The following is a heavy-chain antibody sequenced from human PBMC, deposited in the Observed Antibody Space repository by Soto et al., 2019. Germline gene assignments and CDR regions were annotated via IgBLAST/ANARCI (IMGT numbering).Heavy chain of an antibody. Sequence: SVKVSCKASGGTFSSYAISWVRQAPGQGLEWMGGIIPIFGTANYAQKFQGRVTITADESTSTAYMELSSLRSEDTAVYYCARGRSSWSNYYYYGMDVWGQGTTVTVSS. D-gene: IGHD6-13*01. J-gene: IGHJ6*02. CDR3: ARGRSSWSNYYYYGMDV. CDR1: GGTFSSYA. V-gene: IGHV1-69*13. CDR2: IIPIFGTA.